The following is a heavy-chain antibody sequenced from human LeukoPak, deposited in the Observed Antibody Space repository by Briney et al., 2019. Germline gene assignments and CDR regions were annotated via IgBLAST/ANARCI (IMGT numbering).Heavy chain of an antibody. Sequence: GGSLRLSCAASGFTFSDYYMSWIRQAPGKGLEWVSYISSSGSTIYYADSVKGRFTISRDNAKNSLYLQMNSLRAEDTAVDYCARRNGRLDYYYMDVWGKGTTVTVSS. CDR2: ISSSGSTI. J-gene: IGHJ6*03. D-gene: IGHD1-1*01. V-gene: IGHV3-11*04. CDR1: GFTFSDYY. CDR3: ARRNGRLDYYYMDV.